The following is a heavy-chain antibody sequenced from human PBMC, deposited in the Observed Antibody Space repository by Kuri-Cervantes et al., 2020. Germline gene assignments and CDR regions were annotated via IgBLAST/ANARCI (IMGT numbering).Heavy chain of an antibody. CDR3: ARVRAVAGKRHYYYYYGMDV. D-gene: IGHD6-19*01. J-gene: IGHJ6*02. Sequence: SCTVSGGSISSGGYYWSWIRQHPGKGLEWIGYIYYSGSTYYNPSLKSRVTISVDTSKNQFSLKLSSVTAADTAVYYCARVRAVAGKRHYYYYYGMDVWGQGTTVTVSS. V-gene: IGHV4-31*02. CDR2: IYYSGST. CDR1: GGSISSGGYY.